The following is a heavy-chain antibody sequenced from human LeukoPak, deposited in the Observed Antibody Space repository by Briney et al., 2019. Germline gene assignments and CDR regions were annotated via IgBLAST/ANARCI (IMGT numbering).Heavy chain of an antibody. D-gene: IGHD1-7*01. CDR1: GGSISSSSYY. J-gene: IGHJ4*02. V-gene: IGHV4-39*01. Sequence: SETLSLTCSVSGGSISSSSYYWAWIRQPPGKGLEWIGCIFHSGSTYYNPSLKSRLTISVDTSENQFSLRLRSVTAADTAVYYCAGQIGSDVRAIGDGTTILDAYWGQGTLVTVSS. CDR3: AGQIGSDVRAIGDGTTILDAY. CDR2: IFHSGST.